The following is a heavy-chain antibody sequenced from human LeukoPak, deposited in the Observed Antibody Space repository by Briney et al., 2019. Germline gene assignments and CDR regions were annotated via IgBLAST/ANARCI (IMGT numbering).Heavy chain of an antibody. CDR1: GFSVSNNY. V-gene: IGHV3-23*01. CDR3: VVNWNLDY. D-gene: IGHD1-20*01. Sequence: GGSLRLSCAASGFSVSNNYMSWVRQAPGKGLEWVSPISVSGGSTYYADSVKGRFTISRDNSKNTLYLQMNSLRVEDTAVYYCVVNWNLDYWGQGTLVTVSS. J-gene: IGHJ4*02. CDR2: ISVSGGST.